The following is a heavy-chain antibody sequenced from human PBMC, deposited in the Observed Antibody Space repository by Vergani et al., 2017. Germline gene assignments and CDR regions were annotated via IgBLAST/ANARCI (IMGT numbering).Heavy chain of an antibody. CDR1: GFTFSSYS. J-gene: IGHJ6*02. Sequence: EVQLVESGGGLVQPGGSLRLSCAASGFTFSSYSMNWVRQAPGKGLEWVSYISSSSSTIYYADSVKGRFTISRDNAKNSLYLQMNSLRAEDTAVYYCARATTVTSPGPYYYGMDVWGQGTTVTVSS. V-gene: IGHV3-48*01. CDR2: ISSSSSTI. CDR3: ARATTVTSPGPYYYGMDV. D-gene: IGHD4-17*01.